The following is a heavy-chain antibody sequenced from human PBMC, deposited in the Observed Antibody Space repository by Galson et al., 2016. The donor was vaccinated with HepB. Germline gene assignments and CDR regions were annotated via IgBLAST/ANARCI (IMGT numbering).Heavy chain of an antibody. CDR1: GYSFNTYW. CDR3: ARPKVTWMGGCYDSSGYDAFDS. J-gene: IGHJ3*02. V-gene: IGHV5-51*01. Sequence: QSGAEVKKPGESLKISCKASGYSFNTYWIGWVRQMPGKGLEWMGIIYPGDFDTRYSPSFQGQVTISADKSIRSAYLQWSSLKASDTAMYYGARPKVTWMGGCYDSSGYDAFDSWGQGTMVTVSS. D-gene: IGHD3-22*01. CDR2: IYPGDFDT.